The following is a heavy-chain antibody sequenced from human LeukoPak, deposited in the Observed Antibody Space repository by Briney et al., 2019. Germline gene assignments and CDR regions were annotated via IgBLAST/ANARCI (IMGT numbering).Heavy chain of an antibody. CDR3: VRGFGPDKWEFGDC. D-gene: IGHD1-26*01. CDR2: ISGSGGST. J-gene: IGHJ4*02. V-gene: IGHV3-23*01. CDR1: GFTFSSYA. Sequence: PGGSLRLSCAASGFTFSSYAMSWVRQAPGKGLEWVSAISGSGGSTYYTDSVKGRFTISRDNARNSLFLQMNSLRDEDTAVYYCVRGFGPDKWEFGDCWAQGTLVTVSS.